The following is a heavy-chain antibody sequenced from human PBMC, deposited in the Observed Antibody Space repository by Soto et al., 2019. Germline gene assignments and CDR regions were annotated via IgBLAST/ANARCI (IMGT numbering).Heavy chain of an antibody. CDR3: ASQLLWFGEAGH. CDR1: GFTFSNYS. V-gene: IGHV3-48*01. Sequence: VQLVESGGGLVQPGGSLRLSCAASGFTFSNYSMNWVRQAPGKGLEWVSYISSRSSTIYYADSVKGRFTISRDNAKNSLYLQMNSLRAEDTAVYYCASQLLWFGEAGHWGQGTLVTVSS. D-gene: IGHD3-10*01. J-gene: IGHJ4*02. CDR2: ISSRSSTI.